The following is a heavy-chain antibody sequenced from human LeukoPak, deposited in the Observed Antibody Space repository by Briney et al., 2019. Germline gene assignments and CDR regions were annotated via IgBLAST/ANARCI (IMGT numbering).Heavy chain of an antibody. D-gene: IGHD2-8*02. V-gene: IGHV4-4*07. CDR2: IYTSGST. Sequence: PSETLSLTCTVSGGSISSYYWSWIRQPAGKGLEWIGRIYTSGSTNYNPSLKSRVTISVDTSRNQFSLRLNSITAADTAVYYCASRYSTGLHFDFWGQGTLVPVSS. J-gene: IGHJ4*02. CDR3: ASRYSTGLHFDF. CDR1: GGSISSYY.